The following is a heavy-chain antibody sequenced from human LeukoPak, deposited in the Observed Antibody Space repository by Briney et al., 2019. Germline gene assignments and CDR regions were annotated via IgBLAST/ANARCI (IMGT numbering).Heavy chain of an antibody. CDR1: GFTFSSYS. CDR2: ISSSSSYI. V-gene: IGHV3-21*01. J-gene: IGHJ4*02. CDR3: ARDPGSEEDY. Sequence: GGSLRLSCAASGFTFSSYSMNWVRQAPGKGLEWVSSISSSSSYIYYAGSVKGRFTISRDNAKNSLYLQMSSLRAEDTAVYYCARDPGSEEDYWGQGALVTVSS. D-gene: IGHD2-15*01.